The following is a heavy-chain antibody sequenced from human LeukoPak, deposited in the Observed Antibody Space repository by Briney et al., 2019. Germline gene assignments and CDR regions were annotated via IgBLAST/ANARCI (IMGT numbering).Heavy chain of an antibody. V-gene: IGHV3-21*01. CDR1: GFTFSSYN. D-gene: IGHD5-24*01. CDR2: MCGSSRYI. CDR3: ATAERSLLRAFDP. Sequence: PGGTLRLSCVASGFTFSSYNMNWLGQAPGTGLDGVSFMCGSSRYIYFTDSVKCRFTISRDNAKNSLYLQLNSLRAEDRAVYYCATAERSLLRAFDPWGQGTLVTV. J-gene: IGHJ5*02.